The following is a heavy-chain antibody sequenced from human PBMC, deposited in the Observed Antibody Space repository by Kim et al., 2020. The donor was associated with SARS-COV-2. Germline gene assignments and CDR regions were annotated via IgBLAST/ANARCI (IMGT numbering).Heavy chain of an antibody. Sequence: GGPLRLSCAASGFTVSSHYMSWVRQAPGKGPEWVSVIYRGGSTYYADSVKGRFTISRDNSKNALYLQMNSLRAEDTAVYYCARNDYGDSLFDFWGQGTLVTVSS. CDR2: IYRGGST. D-gene: IGHD4-17*01. CDR3: ARNDYGDSLFDF. CDR1: GFTVSSHY. J-gene: IGHJ4*02. V-gene: IGHV3-53*01.